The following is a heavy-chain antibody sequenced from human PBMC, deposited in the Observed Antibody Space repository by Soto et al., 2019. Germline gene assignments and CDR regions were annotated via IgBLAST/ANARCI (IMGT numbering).Heavy chain of an antibody. CDR1: GFTFSSYS. CDR2: ISSSSSTI. J-gene: IGHJ6*02. Sequence: EVQLVESGGGLVQPGGSLRLSCAASGFTFSSYSMNWVRQAPGKGLEWVSYISSSSSTIYYADSVKGRFTISRDNAKNSLYLQMNSLRDEDTAVYYCARDRYGSGSYYYYYYGMDVWGQGTTVTVSS. V-gene: IGHV3-48*02. D-gene: IGHD3-10*01. CDR3: ARDRYGSGSYYYYYYGMDV.